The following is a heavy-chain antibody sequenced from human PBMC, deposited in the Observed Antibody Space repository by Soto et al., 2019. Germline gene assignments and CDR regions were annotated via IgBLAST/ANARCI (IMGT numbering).Heavy chain of an antibody. D-gene: IGHD3-22*01. CDR3: AXASNYYDSSGYQYYFDY. Sequence: PSETLSLTCAVSGGSISSGGYSWSWIRQPPGKGLEWIGYIYHSESTYYNPSLKSRVTISVDRSKNQFSLKLSSVTAADTAVYYCAXASNYYDSSGYQYYFDYWGQGTLVTVSS. CDR2: IYHSEST. J-gene: IGHJ4*02. V-gene: IGHV4-30-2*01. CDR1: GGSISSGGYS.